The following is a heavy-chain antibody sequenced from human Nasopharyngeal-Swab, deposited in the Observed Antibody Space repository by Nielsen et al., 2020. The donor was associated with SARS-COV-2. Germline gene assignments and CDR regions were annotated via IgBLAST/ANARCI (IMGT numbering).Heavy chain of an antibody. Sequence: SETLSLTCAVYGGSFSGYYWSWIRQPPGKGLEWIGEINHSGSTNYNPSLKSRVTISVDTSKNQFSLKLSSVTAADTAVYYCARVRRFLEWLSQPFDYWGQGTLVTVSS. CDR1: GGSFSGYY. CDR2: INHSGST. CDR3: ARVRRFLEWLSQPFDY. D-gene: IGHD3-3*01. V-gene: IGHV4-34*01. J-gene: IGHJ4*02.